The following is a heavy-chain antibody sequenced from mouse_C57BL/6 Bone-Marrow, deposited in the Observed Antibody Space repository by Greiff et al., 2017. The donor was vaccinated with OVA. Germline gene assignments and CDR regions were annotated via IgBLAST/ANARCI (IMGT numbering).Heavy chain of an antibody. Sequence: EVNVVESGGGLVQPGGSLKLSCAASGFTFSDYYMYWVRQTPEKRLEWVAYISNGGGSTYYPDTVKGRFTISRDNAKNTLYLQMSRLKSEDTAMYYCAIYLKGAMDYWGQGTSVTVSS. D-gene: IGHD1-1*01. J-gene: IGHJ4*01. CDR3: AIYLKGAMDY. CDR2: ISNGGGST. V-gene: IGHV5-12*01. CDR1: GFTFSDYY.